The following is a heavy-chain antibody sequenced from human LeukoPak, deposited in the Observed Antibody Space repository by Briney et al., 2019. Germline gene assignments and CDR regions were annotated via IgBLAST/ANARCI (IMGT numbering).Heavy chain of an antibody. CDR2: IKNDGSEK. V-gene: IGHV3-7*01. D-gene: IGHD6-13*01. CDR1: GFTFSSYW. Sequence: GGSLRLSCAASGFTFSSYWMSWVRQPPGKGLEWVANIKNDGSEKYYVDSVKGRFTISRDNAKNSLYLQMNSLRAEDTAVYYCARVGTAEGTLEDYWGQGTLVTASS. CDR3: ARVGTAEGTLEDY. J-gene: IGHJ4*02.